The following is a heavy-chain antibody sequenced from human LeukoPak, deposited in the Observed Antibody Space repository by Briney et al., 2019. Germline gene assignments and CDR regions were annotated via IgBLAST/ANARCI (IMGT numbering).Heavy chain of an antibody. CDR2: INHSGST. J-gene: IGHJ4*02. D-gene: IGHD6-6*01. CDR1: GGSFSGYY. Sequence: SETLSLTCAVYGGSFSGYYWSWIRQPPGKGLEWIGEINHSGSTNYNPSLKSRVTISVDTSKNQFSLKLSSVTAADTAVYYCARLNIGTRNSFDYWGQGTLVTVSS. CDR3: ARLNIGTRNSFDY. V-gene: IGHV4-34*01.